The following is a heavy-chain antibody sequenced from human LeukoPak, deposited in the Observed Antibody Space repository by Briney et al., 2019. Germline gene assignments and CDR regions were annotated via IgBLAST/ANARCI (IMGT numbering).Heavy chain of an antibody. D-gene: IGHD3-10*01. CDR2: ISGSGGST. J-gene: IGHJ4*02. V-gene: IGHV3-23*01. CDR1: GFTFSSYA. Sequence: GGSLRLSCAASGFTFSSYAMSWVRQAPGKGLEWVSAISGSGGSTYYADSVRGRFTISRDNSKNTLYLQMNSLRAEDTAVYYCAKDDTYYYGSGSYFDYWGQGTLVTVSS. CDR3: AKDDTYYYGSGSYFDY.